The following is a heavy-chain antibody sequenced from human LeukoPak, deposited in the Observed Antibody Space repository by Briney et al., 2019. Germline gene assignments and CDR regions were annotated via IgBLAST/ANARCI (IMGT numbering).Heavy chain of an antibody. J-gene: IGHJ4*02. CDR1: GFTFDDYA. D-gene: IGHD3-22*01. CDR3: AKSSGYYFYYFGY. Sequence: GRSLRLSCAASGFTFDDYAMHWVRHAPGKGLEWVSGISWNSGSIGYADSVKGRFTISRDNAKNSLYLQMNSLRAEDMALYYCAKSSGYYFYYFGYWGQGTLVTVSS. CDR2: ISWNSGSI. V-gene: IGHV3-9*03.